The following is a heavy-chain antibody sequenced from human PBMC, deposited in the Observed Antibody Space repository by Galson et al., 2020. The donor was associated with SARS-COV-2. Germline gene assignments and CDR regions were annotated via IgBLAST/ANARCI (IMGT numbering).Heavy chain of an antibody. Sequence: SETLSLTCTVSGGSISSSSYYWGWIRQPPGKGLEWIGSIYYSGSTYYNPSLKSRVTISVDTSKNQFSLKLSSVTAADTAVYYCARAPLGNIYYYDRLADAFDIWGQGTMVTVSS. CDR3: ARAPLGNIYYYDRLADAFDI. V-gene: IGHV4-39*07. CDR2: IYYSGST. D-gene: IGHD3-22*01. J-gene: IGHJ3*02. CDR1: GGSISSSSYY.